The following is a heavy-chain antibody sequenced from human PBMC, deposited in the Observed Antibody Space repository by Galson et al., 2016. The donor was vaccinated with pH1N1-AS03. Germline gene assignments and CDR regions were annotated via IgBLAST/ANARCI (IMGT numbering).Heavy chain of an antibody. J-gene: IGHJ4*02. CDR3: VKDVLSDGWFTAADS. D-gene: IGHD6-19*01. CDR1: GFTFSNHA. Sequence: SLRLSCAASGFTFSNHAMHWVRQGTGRGLEWVSGIGPGGDTYYGGSVKGRFTISRETAKNSLYLQMNSLRPEDTAVYFCVKDVLSDGWFTAADSWGQGTLVTVSS. V-gene: IGHV3-13*01. CDR2: IGPGGDT.